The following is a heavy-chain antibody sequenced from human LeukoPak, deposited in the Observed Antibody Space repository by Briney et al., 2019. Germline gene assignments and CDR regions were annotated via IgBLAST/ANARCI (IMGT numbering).Heavy chain of an antibody. V-gene: IGHV3-7*05. Sequence: GGSLRLSCAASGFTISSYWMSWVRQAPGKGLEWVANIKQDGSEKYYVDSVKGRFTISRDNAKNSLYLQMNSLRVEDTAVYYCARGVMDTAMVNYWGQGTLVTVSS. CDR2: IKQDGSEK. CDR1: GFTISSYW. CDR3: ARGVMDTAMVNY. D-gene: IGHD5-18*01. J-gene: IGHJ4*02.